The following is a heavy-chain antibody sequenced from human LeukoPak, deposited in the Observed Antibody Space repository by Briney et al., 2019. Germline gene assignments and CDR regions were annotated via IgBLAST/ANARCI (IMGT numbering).Heavy chain of an antibody. V-gene: IGHV3-30*18. J-gene: IGHJ4*02. CDR2: ISYDGSNK. CDR3: AKDHNWNDVEGYFDY. CDR1: GFTFSSYG. D-gene: IGHD1-1*01. Sequence: PGGSLRLSCAASGFTFSSYGMHRVRQAPGKGLEWVAVISYDGSNKYYADSVKGRFTISRDNSKNTLYLQMNSLRAEDTAVYYCAKDHNWNDVEGYFDYWGQGTLVTVSS.